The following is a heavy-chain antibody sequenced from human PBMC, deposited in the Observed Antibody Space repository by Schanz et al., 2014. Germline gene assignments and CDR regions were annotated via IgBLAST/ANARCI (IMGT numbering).Heavy chain of an antibody. CDR1: GFTFSNAW. Sequence: EAQVVESRGGLVKPGGSLRLSCVASGFTFSNAWMNWVRQGPGNRLEWVGRIKSRSDGGTTDYAAPVKGRFIISRDDSRNTLYLQMSGLKTEDTAVYYCSTTPNFYASGTYSWFDPWGQGTRVTVSS. D-gene: IGHD3-10*01. J-gene: IGHJ5*02. V-gene: IGHV3-15*01. CDR2: IKSRSDGGTT. CDR3: STTPNFYASGTYSWFDP.